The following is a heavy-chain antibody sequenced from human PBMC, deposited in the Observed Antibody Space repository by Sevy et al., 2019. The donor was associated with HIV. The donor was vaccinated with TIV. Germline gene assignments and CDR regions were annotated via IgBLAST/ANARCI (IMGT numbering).Heavy chain of an antibody. CDR1: GGTFSSYA. Sequence: ASVKVSCKASGGTFSSYAISWVRQAPGQGLEWMGGIIPIFGTANYAQKFQGRVTITSDESTSTAYMELSSLRSGDTAVYYCARGDYYGSGSYYKGFQHWGQGTLVTVSS. CDR2: IIPIFGTA. CDR3: ARGDYYGSGSYYKGFQH. D-gene: IGHD3-10*01. J-gene: IGHJ1*01. V-gene: IGHV1-69*13.